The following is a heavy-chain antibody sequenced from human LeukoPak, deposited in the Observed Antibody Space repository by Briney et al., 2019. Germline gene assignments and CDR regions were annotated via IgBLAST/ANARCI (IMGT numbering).Heavy chain of an antibody. CDR2: ISSSSSYI. Sequence: GGSLRLSCAASGFTFSSYWMSWVRQAPGQGLEWVSSISSSSSYIYYADSVKGRFTISRDNAKNSLYLQMNSLRAEDTAVYYCARLEAYYDFWSGWDVWGKGTTVTVSS. J-gene: IGHJ6*04. D-gene: IGHD3-3*01. CDR3: ARLEAYYDFWSGWDV. CDR1: GFTFSSYW. V-gene: IGHV3-21*01.